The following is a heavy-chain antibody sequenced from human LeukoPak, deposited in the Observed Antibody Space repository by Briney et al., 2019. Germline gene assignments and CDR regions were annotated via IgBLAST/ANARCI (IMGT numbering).Heavy chain of an antibody. J-gene: IGHJ4*02. Sequence: PGGSLRLFCAASGFTVSSNYMSWVRQAPGKGLEWVSVIYSGGSTYYADSVKGRFTISRDNSKNTLYLQMNSLRAEDTAVYYCARAPRLEWLLYFDYWGQGTLVTVSS. CDR2: IYSGGST. CDR3: ARAPRLEWLLYFDY. CDR1: GFTVSSNY. D-gene: IGHD3-3*01. V-gene: IGHV3-66*02.